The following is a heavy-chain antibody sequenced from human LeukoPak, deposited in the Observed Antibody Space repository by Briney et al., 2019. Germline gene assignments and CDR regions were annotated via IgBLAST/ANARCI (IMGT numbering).Heavy chain of an antibody. CDR2: IYYSGST. V-gene: IGHV4-59*01. CDR3: ASLYYDYVWGSYRSRNFDY. CDR1: GGSISTYY. Sequence: RPSETLSLTCTVSGGSISTYYGNWIRQAPGKGLEWIGYIYYSGSTNYNPSLKSRVTISVDTSKNQFSLKLSSVTAADTAVYYCASLYYDYVWGSYRSRNFDYWGQGTLVTVSS. J-gene: IGHJ4*02. D-gene: IGHD3-16*02.